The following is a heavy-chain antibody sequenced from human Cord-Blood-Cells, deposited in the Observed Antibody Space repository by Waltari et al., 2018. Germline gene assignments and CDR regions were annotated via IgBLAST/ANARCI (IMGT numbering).Heavy chain of an antibody. CDR3: ATGKVSVVISSPTFDY. CDR1: GYTFTELS. Sequence: QVQLVQSGAEVKKPGASVKVSCKVSGYTFTELSMHWVRPAPGKGLEWMGGFDPEDGETIYAQKFQGRVTMTEDTSTDTAYMELSSLRSEDTAVYYCATGKVSVVISSPTFDYWGQGTLVTVSS. D-gene: IGHD3-22*01. J-gene: IGHJ4*02. CDR2: FDPEDGET. V-gene: IGHV1-24*01.